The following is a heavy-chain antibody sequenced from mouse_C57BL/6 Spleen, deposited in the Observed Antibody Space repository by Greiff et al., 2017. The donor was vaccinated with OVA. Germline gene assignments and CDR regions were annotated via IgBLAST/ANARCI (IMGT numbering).Heavy chain of an antibody. CDR1: GFTFSDFY. V-gene: IGHV7-1*01. D-gene: IGHD1-2*01. CDR3: ARDGDYYGLYWYFDV. Sequence: EVQLVESGGGLVQSGRSLRLSCATSGFTFSDFYMEWVRQAPGKGLEWIAASRNKANDYTTEYSASVKGRFIVSRDTSQSILYLQMNALRAEDTAIYYCARDGDYYGLYWYFDVWGTGTTVTVSS. J-gene: IGHJ1*03. CDR2: SRNKANDYTT.